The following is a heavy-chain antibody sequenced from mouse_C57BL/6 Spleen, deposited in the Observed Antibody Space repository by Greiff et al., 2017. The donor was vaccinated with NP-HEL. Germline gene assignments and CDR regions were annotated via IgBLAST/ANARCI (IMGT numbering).Heavy chain of an antibody. CDR2: IDPSDSYT. CDR1: GYTFTSYW. J-gene: IGHJ3*01. Sequence: VQLQQPGAELVMPGASVKLSCKASGYTFTSYWMHWVKQRPGQGLEWIGEIDPSDSYTNYTQKFKGKSTLTVDKSSSTAYMQLSSLTSEDSAVYYCARFPVAYWGQGTLVTVSA. CDR3: ARFPVAY. V-gene: IGHV1-69*01.